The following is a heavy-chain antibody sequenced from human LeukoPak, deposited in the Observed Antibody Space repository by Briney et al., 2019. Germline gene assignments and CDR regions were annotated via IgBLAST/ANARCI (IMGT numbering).Heavy chain of an antibody. CDR1: GFTVSSNY. J-gene: IGHJ4*02. V-gene: IGHV3-66*01. CDR3: AKAHHQYYGPPY. Sequence: GGSLRLSCAASGFTVSSNYMSWVRQAPGKGLEWVSVIYSGGSTYYADSVKGRFTISRDNSKNTLYLQMNSLRAEDTAVYYCAKAHHQYYGPPYWGQGTLVTVSS. CDR2: IYSGGST. D-gene: IGHD3-10*01.